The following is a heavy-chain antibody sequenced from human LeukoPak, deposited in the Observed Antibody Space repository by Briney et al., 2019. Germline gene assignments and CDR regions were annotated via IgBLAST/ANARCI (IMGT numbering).Heavy chain of an antibody. D-gene: IGHD6-25*01. Sequence: GGSLRLSCAASGFTFDDYAMHWVRQAPGKGLEWVSGISWNSGSIGYADSVKGRFTISRDNAKNSLYLQMNSLRAEDTALYYCAKAYSSAHYYYMDVWGKGTTVTISS. CDR2: ISWNSGSI. V-gene: IGHV3-9*01. CDR1: GFTFDDYA. CDR3: AKAYSSAHYYYMDV. J-gene: IGHJ6*03.